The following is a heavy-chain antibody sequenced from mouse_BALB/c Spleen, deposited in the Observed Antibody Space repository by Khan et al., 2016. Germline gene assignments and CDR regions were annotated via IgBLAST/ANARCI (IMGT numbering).Heavy chain of an antibody. D-gene: IGHD1-1*02. CDR3: ARTYGNYGYFDV. V-gene: IGHV5-4*02. CDR2: ISDGGAYT. J-gene: IGHJ1*01. CDR1: GFTFSDYY. Sequence: EVELVESGGGLVKPGGSLKLSCAASGFTFSDYYMYWVRQTPEKRLEWVATISDGGAYTYYPDSVQGRFTISRANAKNNLYLQMSRLKAEDTAMYYCARTYGNYGYFDVWGAGTTVTVSS.